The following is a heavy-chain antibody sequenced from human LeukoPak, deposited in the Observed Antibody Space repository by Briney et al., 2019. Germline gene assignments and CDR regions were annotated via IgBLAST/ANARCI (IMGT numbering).Heavy chain of an antibody. Sequence: PGGSLRLSCAASGFTFSSYWMHWVRQAPGKGLMWVSRINSDGSTTSYADSVKGRFTISRDNAKNTLYLQMNSLRVEDTAVYYCTRINYGWGQGTLVIVSS. D-gene: IGHD3-16*01. CDR3: TRINYG. CDR2: INSDGSTT. CDR1: GFTFSSYW. V-gene: IGHV3-74*01. J-gene: IGHJ4*02.